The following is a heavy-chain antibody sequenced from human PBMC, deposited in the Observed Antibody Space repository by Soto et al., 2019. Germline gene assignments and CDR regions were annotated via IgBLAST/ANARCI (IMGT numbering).Heavy chain of an antibody. CDR3: ARVGDNTYYYYYGMDV. CDR2: IYPGGVNI. Sequence: ASVKVSCKAIGYSFTSHYMHWVRQAPGQGLEWMGTIYPGGVNIGYAQKFKGRVTMTKDTSTSTVYMELNSLTSEDTAVYYCARVGDNTYYYYYGMDVWGQGTTVTVS. J-gene: IGHJ6*02. CDR1: GYSFTSHY. V-gene: IGHV1-46*01. D-gene: IGHD3-16*01.